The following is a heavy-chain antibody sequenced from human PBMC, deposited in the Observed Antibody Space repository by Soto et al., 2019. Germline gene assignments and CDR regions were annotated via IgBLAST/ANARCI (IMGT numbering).Heavy chain of an antibody. Sequence: GESLKISCKGSGYSFTSYWIGWVRQMPGKGLEWMGIIYPGDSDTRYSPSFQGQVTISADKSISTAYLQWSSLKASDTAMYSCARLSAQGPRADAFDIWGQGTMVTVSS. CDR1: GYSFTSYW. CDR2: IYPGDSDT. J-gene: IGHJ3*02. V-gene: IGHV5-51*01. CDR3: ARLSAQGPRADAFDI.